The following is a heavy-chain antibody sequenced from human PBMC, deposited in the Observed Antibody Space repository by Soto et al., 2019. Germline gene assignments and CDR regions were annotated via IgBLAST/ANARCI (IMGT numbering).Heavy chain of an antibody. D-gene: IGHD3-22*01. CDR3: ARDVNGHDNYETIGYYFDH. CDR2: INPSGGIT. CDR1: GYSFTNFH. V-gene: IGHV1-46*01. J-gene: IGHJ4*02. Sequence: QVQLSQFGAEVKKPGASVKVSCKASGYSFTNFHIHWARQAPGQGLEWMGMINPSGGITRDAQRLQGRNTTTRDASTSTVYMEVRSLTSEDTAVYYCARDVNGHDNYETIGYYFDHWGQGTLVTVSS.